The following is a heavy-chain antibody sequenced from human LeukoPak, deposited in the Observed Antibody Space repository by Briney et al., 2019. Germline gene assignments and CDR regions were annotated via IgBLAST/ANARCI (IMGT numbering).Heavy chain of an antibody. Sequence: GASVKVSCKASGYTFTELSMHWVRQAPGKGLEWMGGFDPEDGETIYAQKFQGRVTMTEDTSTDTAYMELSSLRSEDTAVYYCATVHGDDRWFDPWGQGTLVTVSS. CDR2: FDPEDGET. V-gene: IGHV1-24*01. CDR3: ATVHGDDRWFDP. CDR1: GYTFTELS. D-gene: IGHD4-17*01. J-gene: IGHJ5*02.